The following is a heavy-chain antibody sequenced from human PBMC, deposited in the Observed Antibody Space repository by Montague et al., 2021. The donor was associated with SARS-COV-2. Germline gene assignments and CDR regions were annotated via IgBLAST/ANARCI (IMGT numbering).Heavy chain of an antibody. Sequence: TLSLTRTVSGGSISSGSYYWSWIRQPAGKGLEWIGRIYTSGSTNYNPSLKSRVTISGDTSKNQFSLKLSSVTAADTAVYYCARVPPYYYDSSGYYSGALDIWGQGTMVTVSS. V-gene: IGHV4-61*02. D-gene: IGHD3-22*01. CDR2: IYTSGST. CDR3: ARVPPYYYDSSGYYSGALDI. CDR1: GGSISSGSYY. J-gene: IGHJ3*02.